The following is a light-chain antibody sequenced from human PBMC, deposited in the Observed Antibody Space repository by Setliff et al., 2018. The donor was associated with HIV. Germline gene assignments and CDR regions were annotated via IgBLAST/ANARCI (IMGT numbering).Light chain of an antibody. CDR2: EVS. V-gene: IGLV2-23*02. CDR3: CSYAGTSTHVV. Sequence: QSALAQPAYMSGSPGQSITISCTGTSSDVGSYNLVSWYQQHPGKAPKLVIYEVSKRPSGVSNRFSGSKSDNTASLKISGLQAEDEADYYCCSYAGTSTHVVFGGGTKVTVL. J-gene: IGLJ2*01. CDR1: SSDVGSYNL.